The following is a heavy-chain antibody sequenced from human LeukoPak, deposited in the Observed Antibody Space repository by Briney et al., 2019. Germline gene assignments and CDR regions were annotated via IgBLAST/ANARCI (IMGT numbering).Heavy chain of an antibody. D-gene: IGHD2-15*01. CDR2: FDPGNGET. Sequence: ASVKVSCKVSGYTLTKLSMHWVGQAPGKGREWMGGFDPGNGETIYAQNFQGRVTMTEDTSTDTAYLELSSLTSEDTAMYYCAAGGIYSLLDYWGQGTLVTVSS. V-gene: IGHV1-24*01. CDR1: GYTLTKLS. J-gene: IGHJ4*02. CDR3: AAGGIYSLLDY.